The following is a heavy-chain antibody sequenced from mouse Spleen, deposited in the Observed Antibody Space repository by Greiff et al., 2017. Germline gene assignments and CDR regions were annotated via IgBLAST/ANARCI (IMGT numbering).Heavy chain of an antibody. CDR1: GYTFTSYW. CDR2: INPSSGYT. D-gene: IGHD3-1*01. CDR3: ARASSGYVRAMDY. V-gene: IGHV1-7*01. J-gene: IGHJ4*01. Sequence: QVQLKESGAELAKPGASVKLSCKASGYTFTSYWMHWVKQRPGQGLEWIGYINPSSGYTKYNQKFKDKATLTADKSSSTAYMQLSSLTYEDSAVYYCARASSGYVRAMDYWGQGTSVTVSS.